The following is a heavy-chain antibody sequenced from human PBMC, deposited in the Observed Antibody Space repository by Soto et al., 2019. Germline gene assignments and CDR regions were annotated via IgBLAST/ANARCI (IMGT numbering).Heavy chain of an antibody. CDR2: IRGTGLNT. J-gene: IGHJ5*02. Sequence: GGSLRLSCVGSGFVFKNFAINWVRQPPGKGMEWVSVIRGTGLNTYYAASVKGRFNISRDNSKNTVYLQMDSLKVEDTAVYYCAKRASPANIDNWFDPWGPGTQVTVSS. CDR1: GFVFKNFA. V-gene: IGHV3-23*01. CDR3: AKRASPANIDNWFDP.